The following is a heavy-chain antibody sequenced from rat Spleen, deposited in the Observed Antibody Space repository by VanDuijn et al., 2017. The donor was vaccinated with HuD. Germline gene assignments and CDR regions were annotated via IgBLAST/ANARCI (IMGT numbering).Heavy chain of an antibody. CDR1: GFIFDNYY. D-gene: IGHD1-10*01. CDR3: TTDNYWFSY. CDR2: ISPSGGGT. Sequence: EVQLVESGGGLVQPGGSLQVSCAASGFIFDNYYMARVRQTQTKGLEWVASISPSGGGTYYRDSVKGRFTISRDDAKSSLYLQMDSLRAEDTATYYCTTDNYWFSYWGQGVMVTVSS. J-gene: IGHJ2*01. V-gene: IGHV5-27*01.